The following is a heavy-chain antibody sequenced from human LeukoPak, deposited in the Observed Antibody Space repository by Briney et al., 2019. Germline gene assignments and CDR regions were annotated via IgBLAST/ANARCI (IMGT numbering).Heavy chain of an antibody. CDR3: AGDSGAGAFDI. V-gene: IGHV4-38-2*02. J-gene: IGHJ3*02. CDR1: GYSISSGYY. D-gene: IGHD4/OR15-4a*01. CDR2: IYHSGST. Sequence: SETLSLTCTVSGYSISSGYYWGWIRQPPGKGLEWIGSIYHSGSTYYNPSLKSRVTISVDTSKNQFSLKLSSVTAADTAVYYCAGDSGAGAFDIWGQGTMVTVSS.